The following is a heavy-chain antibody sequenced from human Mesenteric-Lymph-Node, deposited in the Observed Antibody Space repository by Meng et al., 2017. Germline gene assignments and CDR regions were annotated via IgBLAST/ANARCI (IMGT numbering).Heavy chain of an antibody. J-gene: IGHJ4*02. CDR3: ARGADSSGYYYAEFNY. Sequence: HVERVQSGAELKEPGASVKVSCKASGYTFTGNYMDWVRQAPGQGLEWMGRINPNSGGTNYAQKFQGRVTMTRDTSISTAYMELSRLRSDDTAVYYCARGADSSGYYYAEFNYWGQGTLVTVSS. CDR1: GYTFTGNY. D-gene: IGHD3-22*01. V-gene: IGHV1-2*06. CDR2: INPNSGGT.